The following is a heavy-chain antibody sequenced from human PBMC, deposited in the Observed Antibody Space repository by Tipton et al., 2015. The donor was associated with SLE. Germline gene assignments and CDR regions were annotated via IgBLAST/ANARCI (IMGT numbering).Heavy chain of an antibody. CDR1: GGSFSGYY. CDR2: IFYSGST. V-gene: IGHV4-34*12. J-gene: IGHJ6*02. D-gene: IGHD5-18*01. Sequence: TLSLTCAVYGGSFSGYYWSWIRQSPGTGPEWIGSIFYSGSTTYNPSLKSRVTMSVDTPKNQFSLKLTSVTAADTAVYYCARISVDTTMAQRVDYGMDVWGQGTTVIVSS. CDR3: ARISVDTTMAQRVDYGMDV.